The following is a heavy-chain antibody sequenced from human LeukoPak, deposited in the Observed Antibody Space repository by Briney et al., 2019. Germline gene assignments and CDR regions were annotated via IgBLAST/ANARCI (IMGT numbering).Heavy chain of an antibody. CDR1: GFTIISYA. CDR3: AKDYGTTATAVQLRAPYFDY. Sequence: GGSLRLSCEASGFTIISYAMSWVRQAPGKGLEWVSAVSGTADNTYYAESVKGRFTISRDNSKNTVHLQMNNLRAEDTAVYYCAKDYGTTATAVQLRAPYFDYWGQGALVTVAS. V-gene: IGHV3-23*01. CDR2: VSGTADNT. J-gene: IGHJ4*02. D-gene: IGHD4-11*01.